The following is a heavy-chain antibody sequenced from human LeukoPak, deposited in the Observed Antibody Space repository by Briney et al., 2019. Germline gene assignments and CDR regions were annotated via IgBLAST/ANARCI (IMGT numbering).Heavy chain of an antibody. V-gene: IGHV1-2*02. CDR2: INPNSGGT. CDR3: ARALRATGEIYY. Sequence: ASVKVSCKASGYTFTGYYMHWVRQAPGRGLEWMGWINPNSGGTNYAQKFQGRVTITRDTSISTAYMQLSRLRSDDTAVYYCARALRATGEIYYWGQGTLVTVSS. J-gene: IGHJ4*02. D-gene: IGHD7-27*01. CDR1: GYTFTGYY.